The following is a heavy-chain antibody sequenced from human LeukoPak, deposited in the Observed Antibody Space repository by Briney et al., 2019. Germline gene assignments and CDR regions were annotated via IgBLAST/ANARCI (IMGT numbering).Heavy chain of an antibody. CDR1: GFSFSIYW. V-gene: IGHV3-7*01. D-gene: IGHD6-19*01. CDR3: ARQTQSSGLEY. Sequence: PGGSLRLSCAASGFSFSIYWMSWIRQTPGKGLEYVANIESNGGDKYYVDSVKGRFTISRDNAKNSLYLQMNSLRAGDTAVYYCARQTQSSGLEYWGQGTLVTVSS. J-gene: IGHJ4*02. CDR2: IESNGGDK.